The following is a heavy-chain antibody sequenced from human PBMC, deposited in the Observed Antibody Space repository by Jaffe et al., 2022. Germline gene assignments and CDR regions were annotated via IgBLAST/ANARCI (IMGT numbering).Heavy chain of an antibody. CDR1: GFTFDDYA. V-gene: IGHV3-9*01. J-gene: IGHJ4*02. D-gene: IGHD3-10*01. Sequence: EVQLVESGGGLVQPGRSLRLSCAASGFTFDDYAMHWVRQAPGKGLEWVSGISWNSGSIGYADSVKGRFTISRDNAKNSLYLQMNSLRAEDTALYYCAKDMGITMVQGVIPSSFDYWGQGTLVTVSS. CDR3: AKDMGITMVQGVIPSSFDY. CDR2: ISWNSGSI.